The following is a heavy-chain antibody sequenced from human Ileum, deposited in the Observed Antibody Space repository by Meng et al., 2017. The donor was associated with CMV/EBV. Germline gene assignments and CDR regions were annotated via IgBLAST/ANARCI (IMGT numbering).Heavy chain of an antibody. CDR3: VHRSYSGQDDY. CDR2: IYWDDDT. J-gene: IGHJ4*02. Sequence: QITLNPSRPPVLHPTRSLTLACTFSGFSCSTRNAGVGWLRLPPGKALEWLALIYWDDDTRYNPSLKTKLTITKDTSKNQVILTMTKMDPADTATYFCVHRSYSGQDDYWGQGALVTVSS. V-gene: IGHV2-5*02. CDR1: GFSCSTRNAG. D-gene: IGHD5-12*01.